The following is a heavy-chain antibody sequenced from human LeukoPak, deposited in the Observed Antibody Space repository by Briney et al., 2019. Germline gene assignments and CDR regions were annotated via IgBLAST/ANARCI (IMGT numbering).Heavy chain of an antibody. V-gene: IGHV3-11*04. CDR3: ARAAGSYAFDI. Sequence: GGSLRLSCAASKFTFSDSYMVWMRQAPGKGLDWVSYISNSGTTMYYADSVKGRFTISRDNAKNSLYLQMNSLRAEDTAVYYCARAAGSYAFDIWGQGTMVTVSS. CDR1: KFTFSDSY. D-gene: IGHD3-10*01. J-gene: IGHJ3*02. CDR2: ISNSGTTM.